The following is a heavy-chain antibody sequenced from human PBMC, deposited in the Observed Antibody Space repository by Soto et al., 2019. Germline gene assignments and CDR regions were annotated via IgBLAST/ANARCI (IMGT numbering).Heavy chain of an antibody. V-gene: IGHV4-59*01. D-gene: IGHD3-3*01. CDR3: ARSYPNTIFGVVPSRGLDV. CDR1: GVTISSNY. CDR2: IHYSGST. J-gene: IGHJ6*02. Sequence: SETMSLTSRVAGVTISSNYWIWIRQPPGQGLEWIGYIHYSGSTNFNPSLKNRVIMSVDTSKNQFSLRLSSVTAADTAVYYCARSYPNTIFGVVPSRGLDVWGQGATVTVSS.